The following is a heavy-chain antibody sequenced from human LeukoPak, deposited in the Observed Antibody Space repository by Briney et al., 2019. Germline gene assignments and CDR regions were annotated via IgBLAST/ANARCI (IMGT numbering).Heavy chain of an antibody. CDR2: FDPEEGKT. V-gene: IGHV1-24*01. Sequence: ASVKVSCRVSGYSLTEFSMHWVRQAPGKGLEWMGGFDPEEGKTIYAQKFQGRVTMTEDTSTDTAYMELSSLRSEDTAVYYCATRDCSSTSCYELGYAFDIWGQGTMVTVSS. CDR1: GYSLTEFS. J-gene: IGHJ3*02. D-gene: IGHD2-2*01. CDR3: ATRDCSSTSCYELGYAFDI.